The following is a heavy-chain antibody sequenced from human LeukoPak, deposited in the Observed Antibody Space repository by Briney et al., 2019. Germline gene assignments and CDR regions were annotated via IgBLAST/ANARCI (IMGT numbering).Heavy chain of an antibody. CDR1: GFTFSSYS. CDR3: TRGNGYSYGYLDY. V-gene: IGHV3-21*01. D-gene: IGHD5-18*01. Sequence: GGSLRLSCAASGFTFSSYSMNWVRQAPGKGLEWVSSITSISSYIYYADSVKGRFTISRDNAKNSVYLQMNSLRAEDTAVYYCTRGNGYSYGYLDYWGQGTLVTVSS. CDR2: ITSISSYI. J-gene: IGHJ4*02.